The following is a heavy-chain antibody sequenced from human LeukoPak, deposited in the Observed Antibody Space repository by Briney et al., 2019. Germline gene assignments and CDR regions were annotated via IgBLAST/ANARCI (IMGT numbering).Heavy chain of an antibody. J-gene: IGHJ4*02. Sequence: KPSETLSLTCTVSGGSISSYYWSWIRQPAGKGLEWIGRIYTSGSTNYNPSLKRRVTMSVDTSKNQFSLKLSSVTAADTAVYYCARQVAYSGYDRNTIDYWGQGTLVTVSS. V-gene: IGHV4-4*07. CDR1: GGSISSYY. D-gene: IGHD5-12*01. CDR2: IYTSGST. CDR3: ARQVAYSGYDRNTIDY.